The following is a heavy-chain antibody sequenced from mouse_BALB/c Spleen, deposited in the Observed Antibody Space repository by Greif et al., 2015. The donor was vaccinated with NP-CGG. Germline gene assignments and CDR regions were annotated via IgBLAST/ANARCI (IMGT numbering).Heavy chain of an antibody. Sequence: VQLQQSGPGLVAPSQSLSITCTVSGFSLTSYGVHWVRQPPGKGLEWLGVIWAGGSTNYNSALMSRLSISKDNSKSQVFLKMNSLQTDDTAMYYCARGRGLRRDYYAMDYWGQGTSVTVSS. D-gene: IGHD2-4*01. V-gene: IGHV2-9*02. CDR3: ARGRGLRRDYYAMDY. J-gene: IGHJ4*01. CDR1: GFSLTSYG. CDR2: IWAGGST.